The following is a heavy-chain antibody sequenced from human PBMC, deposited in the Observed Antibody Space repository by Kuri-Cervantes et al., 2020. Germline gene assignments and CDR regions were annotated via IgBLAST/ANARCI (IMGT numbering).Heavy chain of an antibody. CDR3: AGAGGRGSSWSGRNCLY. J-gene: IGHJ4*02. D-gene: IGHD6-13*01. CDR1: GGSFSGYY. Sequence: SETLSLTCAVYGGSFSGYYWSWIRQPQGKGLEWIGEIKHSGSTNYNPSPSLKSRVTISVDRSKNQFSLKLTSVTAADTAVYYCAGAGGRGSSWSGRNCLYWGQGTLVTVSS. V-gene: IGHV4-34*01. CDR2: IKHSGST.